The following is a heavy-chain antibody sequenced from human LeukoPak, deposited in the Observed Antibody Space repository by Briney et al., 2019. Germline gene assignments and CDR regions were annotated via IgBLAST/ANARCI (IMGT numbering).Heavy chain of an antibody. CDR2: INPNSGGT. D-gene: IGHD3-10*02. Sequence: GASVKVSCKASGYTFTGYYMHWVRQAPGQGLEWMGWINPNSGGTNYVQKFQGRVTMTRDTSISTAYMELSRLRSDDTAVYYCARVVQSLRAFDIWGQGTMVTVSS. V-gene: IGHV1-2*02. CDR3: ARVVQSLRAFDI. J-gene: IGHJ3*02. CDR1: GYTFTGYY.